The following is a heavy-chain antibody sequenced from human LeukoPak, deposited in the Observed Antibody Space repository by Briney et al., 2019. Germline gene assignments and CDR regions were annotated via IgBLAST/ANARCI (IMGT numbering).Heavy chain of an antibody. J-gene: IGHJ4*02. Sequence: SETLSLTCAVYGGSFSGYYWSWIRQPPGKGLEWIGSIYYSGSTYYNPSLKSRVTISVDTSKNQFSLKLSSVTAADTAVYYCARDTPPYSGSYFTDYWGQGTLVTVSS. CDR3: ARDTPPYSGSYFTDY. CDR2: IYYSGST. V-gene: IGHV4-34*01. D-gene: IGHD1-26*01. CDR1: GGSFSGYY.